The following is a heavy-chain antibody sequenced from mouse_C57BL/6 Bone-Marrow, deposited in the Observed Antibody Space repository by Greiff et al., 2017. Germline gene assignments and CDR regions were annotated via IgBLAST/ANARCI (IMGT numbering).Heavy chain of an antibody. D-gene: IGHD3-2*02. Sequence: LQESGAELVKPGASVKLSCKASGYTFTSYWMHWVKQRPGQGLEWIGMIHPNSGSTNYNEKFKSKATLTVDKSSSTAYMQLSSLTSEDSAVYYCAREGSSGYWFAYWGQGTLVTVSA. V-gene: IGHV1-64*01. CDR1: GYTFTSYW. J-gene: IGHJ3*01. CDR3: AREGSSGYWFAY. CDR2: IHPNSGST.